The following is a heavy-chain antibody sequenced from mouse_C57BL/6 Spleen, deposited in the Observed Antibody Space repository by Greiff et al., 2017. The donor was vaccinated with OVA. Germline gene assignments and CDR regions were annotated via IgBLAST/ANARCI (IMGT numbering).Heavy chain of an antibody. CDR1: GYAFSSSW. D-gene: IGHD2-10*02. Sequence: VQLQQSGPELVKPGASVKFSCKASGYAFSSSWMNWVKQRPGKGLEWIGRIYPGDGDTNYNGKFKGKATLTADKSSSTAYMQLSSLTSEDSAVYFCAKSPYGYSHYWGQGTTLTVSS. V-gene: IGHV1-82*01. CDR2: IYPGDGDT. J-gene: IGHJ2*01. CDR3: AKSPYGYSHY.